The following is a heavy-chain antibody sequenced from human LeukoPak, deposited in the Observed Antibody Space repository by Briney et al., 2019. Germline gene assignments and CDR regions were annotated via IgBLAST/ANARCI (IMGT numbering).Heavy chain of an antibody. CDR1: GFSFSSYA. CDR2: IWYDGNNK. Sequence: SGRSLRLSCAASGFSFSSYAMHWVRQAPGKGLDWVAVIWYDGNNKYYAESVKGRFTIARDNSENTLYLQMNSLRADDTAVYYCGKDQGVFSSSVVTHWGQGTLVTVSS. J-gene: IGHJ4*02. D-gene: IGHD3-3*02. CDR3: GKDQGVFSSSVVTH. V-gene: IGHV3-33*03.